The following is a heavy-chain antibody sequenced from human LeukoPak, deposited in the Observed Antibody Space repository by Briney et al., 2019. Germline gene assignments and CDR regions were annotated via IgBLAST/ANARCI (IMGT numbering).Heavy chain of an antibody. D-gene: IGHD3-3*01. CDR3: AIIDGVGPKDY. V-gene: IGHV3-23*01. CDR2: IGGSGVSK. Sequence: GGPLRVSCAVSGFNIYNYAMTWVRQAPGKGLEWVSAIGGSGVSKFYGDSVKGRFTTSRDNSKNTVDLQMNSLRVEDTAIYYCAIIDGVGPKDYWGPGTLVTVSS. CDR1: GFNIYNYA. J-gene: IGHJ4*02.